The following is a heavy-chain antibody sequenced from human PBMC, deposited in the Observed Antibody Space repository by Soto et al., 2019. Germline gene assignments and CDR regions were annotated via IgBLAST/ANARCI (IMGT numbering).Heavy chain of an antibody. CDR3: GRVSIGWYSELEF. CDR1: GFTFSNYD. J-gene: IGHJ4*02. V-gene: IGHV3-13*05. Sequence: GGSLRLSCAASGFTFSNYDMHWVRQTTGKGLEWVSAIGTTGDPYYPGSVKGRFTISRDNAKNSLYLQMNSLTVEDTGVHFCGRVSIGWYSELEFWGQGTMVTVSS. D-gene: IGHD6-19*01. CDR2: IGTTGDP.